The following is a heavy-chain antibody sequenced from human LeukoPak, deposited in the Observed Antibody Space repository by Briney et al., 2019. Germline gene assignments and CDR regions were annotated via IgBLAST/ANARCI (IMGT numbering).Heavy chain of an antibody. CDR3: ARAGYSSGCWFDP. V-gene: IGHV4-39*01. Sequence: SETLSLTCTVSGGSISSSSYYWGWIRPPPGKGLEWIGSIYYSGSTYYNPSLKSRVTISVDTSKNQFSLKLSSVTAADTAVYYCARAGYSSGCWFDPWGQGTLVTVSS. D-gene: IGHD6-19*01. CDR2: IYYSGST. J-gene: IGHJ5*02. CDR1: GGSISSSSYY.